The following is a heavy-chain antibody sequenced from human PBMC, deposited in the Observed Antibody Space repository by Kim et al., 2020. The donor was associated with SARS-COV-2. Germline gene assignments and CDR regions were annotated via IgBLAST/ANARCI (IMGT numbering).Heavy chain of an antibody. J-gene: IGHJ6*02. CDR3: ARYSHCSGGSCYSVILRNYYYYYGMDV. V-gene: IGHV3-11*04. CDR2: ISSSGSTI. Sequence: GGSLRLSCAASGFTFSDYYMSWIRQAPGKGLEWVSYISSSGSTIYYADSVKGRFTISRDNAKNSLYLQMNSLRAEDTAVYYCARYSHCSGGSCYSVILRNYYYYYGMDVWGQGTTVTVSS. CDR1: GFTFSDYY. D-gene: IGHD2-15*01.